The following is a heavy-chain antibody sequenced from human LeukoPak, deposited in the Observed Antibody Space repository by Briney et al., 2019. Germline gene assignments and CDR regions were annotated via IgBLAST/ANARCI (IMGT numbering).Heavy chain of an antibody. CDR3: VRGLSGVSSWYFDL. D-gene: IGHD7-27*01. Sequence: AGGSLRLSCAASGFTVSSNDMSWVRQAPGKGLVWVSALHSGGHTFYADSVRGRFSISRDISKNALYLQMNNLGPEDTALYYCVRGLSGVSSWYFDLWGRGTLVSVS. CDR2: LHSGGHT. V-gene: IGHV3-53*01. J-gene: IGHJ2*01. CDR1: GFTVSSND.